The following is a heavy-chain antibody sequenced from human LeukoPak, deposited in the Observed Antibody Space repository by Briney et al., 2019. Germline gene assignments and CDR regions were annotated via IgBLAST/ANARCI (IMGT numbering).Heavy chain of an antibody. Sequence: PGGSLRLSCAASGFTFGRNWMIWVRQAPGKRLEWVANINQDGSEKYYVDSVKGRFTISRDNAKNSLFLQMNSLRAEDTAVYYCARVGSGNFLGAFDIWGQGTMVTVSS. CDR1: GFTFGRNW. J-gene: IGHJ3*02. D-gene: IGHD1-26*01. CDR2: INQDGSEK. V-gene: IGHV3-7*03. CDR3: ARVGSGNFLGAFDI.